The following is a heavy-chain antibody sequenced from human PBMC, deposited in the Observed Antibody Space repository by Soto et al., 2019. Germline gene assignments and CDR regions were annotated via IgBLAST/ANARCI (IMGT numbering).Heavy chain of an antibody. Sequence: QVQLVESGGGAVQPGRSLRLSCAASGFTFSSYGMHWVRQAPGKGLEWVAVIWYDGSNKYYADSVKGRFTISRDNSKNTLYLQMNSLRAEDTAVYYCARGERYDFWSGYFYWGQGTLVTVSS. CDR1: GFTFSSYG. CDR2: IWYDGSNK. V-gene: IGHV3-33*01. CDR3: ARGERYDFWSGYFY. J-gene: IGHJ4*02. D-gene: IGHD3-3*01.